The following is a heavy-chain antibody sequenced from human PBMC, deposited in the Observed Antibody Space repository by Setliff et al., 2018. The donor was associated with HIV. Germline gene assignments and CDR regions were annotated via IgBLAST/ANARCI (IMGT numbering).Heavy chain of an antibody. CDR2: ISFSGDIT. J-gene: IGHJ1*01. D-gene: IGHD1-26*01. V-gene: IGHV3-11*01. CDR1: GGSINSGHYY. CDR3: ARDAGGSYQKYFQH. Sequence: LSLTCSVSGGSINSGHYYWSWIRHHPGKGLEWISYISFSGDITYYADSVKGRFTISRDNVKNSLYLQLTGLRAEDTAVYYCARDAGGSYQKYFQHWGQGTPVTVSS.